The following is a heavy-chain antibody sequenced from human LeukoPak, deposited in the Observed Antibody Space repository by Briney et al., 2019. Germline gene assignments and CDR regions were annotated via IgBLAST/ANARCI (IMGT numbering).Heavy chain of an antibody. D-gene: IGHD5-12*01. Sequence: PGGSLRLSCAASGFTFSSYAMSWVRQAPGKGLEWVSAISGSGGSTYYADSVKGRFTISRDNSKNTLYLQMNSLRAEDTAAYYCAKDLDGGYVSYYFDYWGQGTLVTVSS. V-gene: IGHV3-23*01. CDR3: AKDLDGGYVSYYFDY. CDR2: ISGSGGST. CDR1: GFTFSSYA. J-gene: IGHJ4*02.